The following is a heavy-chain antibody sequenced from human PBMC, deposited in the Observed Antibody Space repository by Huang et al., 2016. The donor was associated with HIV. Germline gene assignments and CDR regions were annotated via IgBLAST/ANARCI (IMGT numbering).Heavy chain of an antibody. Sequence: QLQLQESGPGLVKPSETLSLTCTVSGGSISSSSYYWGWIRQPPGKWLEWIGTIYYSGSTDHTPSLKGRVTISVDTSKNQFSLKLSSVTAADTAVYYCARHERWAMVRGVPQWGFDYWGQGTLVTVSS. CDR2: IYYSGST. CDR3: ARHERWAMVRGVPQWGFDY. CDR1: GGSISSSSYY. J-gene: IGHJ4*02. D-gene: IGHD3-10*01. V-gene: IGHV4-39*01.